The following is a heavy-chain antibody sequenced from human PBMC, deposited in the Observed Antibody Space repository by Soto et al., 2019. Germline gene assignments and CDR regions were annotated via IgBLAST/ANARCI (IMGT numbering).Heavy chain of an antibody. V-gene: IGHV1-18*04. CDR2: ISAYNGNT. Sequence: QVQLVQSGAEVKKPGASVKVSCKASGYTFTSYGISWVRQAPGQGLEWMGWISAYNGNTNYAQKLQGRVTMITDTSTSTAYMELRSLRSDDTAVYYCAREYSSSWGYYYYYGMDVWGQGTTVTVSS. J-gene: IGHJ6*02. CDR3: AREYSSSWGYYYYYGMDV. D-gene: IGHD6-13*01. CDR1: GYTFTSYG.